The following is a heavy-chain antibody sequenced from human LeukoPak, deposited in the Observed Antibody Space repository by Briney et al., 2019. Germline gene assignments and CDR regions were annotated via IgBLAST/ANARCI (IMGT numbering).Heavy chain of an antibody. D-gene: IGHD1-26*01. CDR3: ARGLGWGATIFDY. V-gene: IGHV4-59*01. Sequence: SETLSLTCTVSGDSITSYYWTWIRQPPGKGLEWIGYMYHSGTTSNNPSLKSRVTISVDTSKNQFSLKVRSVTAADTAVYYCARGLGWGATIFDYWGQGALVTVSS. J-gene: IGHJ4*02. CDR1: GDSITSYY. CDR2: MYHSGTT.